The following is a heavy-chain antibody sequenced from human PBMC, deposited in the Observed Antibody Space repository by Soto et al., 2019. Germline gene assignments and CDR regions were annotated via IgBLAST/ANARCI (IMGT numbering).Heavy chain of an antibody. J-gene: IGHJ3*01. CDR3: ARVGVYCSGGSCYSRTVFDF. CDR1: GFTFSSYW. V-gene: IGHV3-7*05. D-gene: IGHD2-15*01. CDR2: IKQDGSEK. Sequence: GGSLRLSCAASGFTFSSYWMSWVRQAPGKGLEWVANIKQDGSEKYYVDSVKGRFTISRDNAKNSLYLQMNSLRAEDTAVYYCARVGVYCSGGSCYSRTVFDFWGQGTMVIVSS.